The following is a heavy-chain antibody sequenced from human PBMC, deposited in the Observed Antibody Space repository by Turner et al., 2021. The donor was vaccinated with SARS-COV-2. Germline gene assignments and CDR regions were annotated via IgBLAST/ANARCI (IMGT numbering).Heavy chain of an antibody. CDR1: GSKFDDYA. CDR2: ISWNSASM. V-gene: IGHV3-9*01. CDR3: AKEALNGYNSH. D-gene: IGHD5-12*01. Sequence: EVQLVESGGGLVQPGRSLRLSCAASGSKFDDYAMDWVRQAPGKGLEWGSGISWNSASMDYADSVKGRFTISRDNAKNSLYLQMNSLRAEDSALYYCAKEALNGYNSHWGRGTLVTVSS. J-gene: IGHJ4*02.